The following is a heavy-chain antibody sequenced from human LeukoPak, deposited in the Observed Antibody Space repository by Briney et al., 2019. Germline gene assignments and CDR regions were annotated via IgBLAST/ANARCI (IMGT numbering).Heavy chain of an antibody. D-gene: IGHD5-12*01. V-gene: IGHV4-59*08. CDR2: IYYSGST. J-gene: IGHJ4*02. Sequence: SETLSLTCTVSGGSISTYYWSWIRQPPGKGLEWIGYIYYSGSTNYNPSLKSRVTISVDTSKNQFSLKLTSVTAADTAVYYCARRYGGYSNFDYWGQGTLVTVSS. CDR1: GGSISTYY. CDR3: ARRYGGYSNFDY.